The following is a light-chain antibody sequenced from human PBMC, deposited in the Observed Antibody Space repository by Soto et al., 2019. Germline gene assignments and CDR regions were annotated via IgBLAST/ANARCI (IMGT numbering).Light chain of an antibody. J-gene: IGKJ1*01. CDR3: QQYGSSPRT. CDR1: QTVSSSS. CDR2: GAS. Sequence: DIVLTQSPGTLSLSPGERATLSCRASQTVSSSSLAWYQQKPGQAPRLLILGASTRAAGFPDRFSGSGSGTDFTLTISRLEPEDFAVYYCQQYGSSPRTFGQGTKVDIK. V-gene: IGKV3-20*01.